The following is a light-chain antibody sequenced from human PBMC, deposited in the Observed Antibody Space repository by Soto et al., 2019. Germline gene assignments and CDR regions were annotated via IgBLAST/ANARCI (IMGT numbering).Light chain of an antibody. CDR2: AAS. J-gene: IGKJ1*01. Sequence: DIQMTQSPSSLSASVGDRVTITCRASQNINTYLNWYQQKPGKAPKLLIYAASALRSGVPSRFSGGGSGTDFTLTISSLQPEDCATYYCQLSHSTPLMFGQGTKVEIK. V-gene: IGKV1-39*01. CDR1: QNINTY. CDR3: QLSHSTPLM.